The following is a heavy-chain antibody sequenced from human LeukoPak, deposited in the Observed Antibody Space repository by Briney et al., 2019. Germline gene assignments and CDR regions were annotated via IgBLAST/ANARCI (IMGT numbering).Heavy chain of an antibody. CDR3: ARVQWFGAYYFDY. CDR1: GGSISTSNYY. J-gene: IGHJ4*02. CDR2: IFYSGTT. Sequence: SETLSLTCTVSGGSISTSNYYWGWIRQPPGKGLEWIGNIFYSGTTYYGPSLKSRVTISVDTSKNQFSLKLSSVTAADTAVYYCARVQWFGAYYFDYWGLGTLVTVSS. D-gene: IGHD3-10*01. V-gene: IGHV4-39*01.